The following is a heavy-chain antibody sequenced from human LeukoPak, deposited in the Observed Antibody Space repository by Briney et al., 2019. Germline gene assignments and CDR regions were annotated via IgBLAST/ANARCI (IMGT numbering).Heavy chain of an antibody. CDR1: GYTFTSYA. D-gene: IGHD3-22*01. J-gene: IGHJ4*02. V-gene: IGHV1-69*13. CDR2: IIPIFGTA. Sequence: ASVTVSCKASGYTFTSYAISWVRQAPGQGLEWMGGIIPIFGTANYAQKFQGRVTITADESTSTAYMELSSLRSEDTAMYYCARGAYYDSSGYYDYWGQGTLVTVSS. CDR3: ARGAYYDSSGYYDY.